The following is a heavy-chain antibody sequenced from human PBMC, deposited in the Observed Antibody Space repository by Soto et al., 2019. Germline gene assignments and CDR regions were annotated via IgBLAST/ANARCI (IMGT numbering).Heavy chain of an antibody. Sequence: QITLKESGPTLVKPTQTLTLTCTLSGFSLSTSGVGVGWVRQPPGKALEWLVFIYWDDDKRYSPSLRSRLTITKDTSKNQVVLTMTNVDPVDTATYFCAHRRIGVSQWNYGDFDYWGQGTLVTVSS. V-gene: IGHV2-5*02. CDR2: IYWDDDK. CDR3: AHRRIGVSQWNYGDFDY. J-gene: IGHJ4*02. D-gene: IGHD1-7*01. CDR1: GFSLSTSGVG.